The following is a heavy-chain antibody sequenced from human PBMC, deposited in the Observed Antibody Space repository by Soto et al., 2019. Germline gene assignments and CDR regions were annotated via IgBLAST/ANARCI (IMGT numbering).Heavy chain of an antibody. J-gene: IGHJ4*02. CDR1: NDSISPYY. V-gene: IGHV4-59*01. CDR3: TLYLPGAGGVGY. CDR2: IYYSGST. D-gene: IGHD6-19*01. Sequence: SETLSLTCTVSNDSISPYYWSWIRQPPGKGLEWIGFIYYSGSTTYNPSLKSRVTISLDRSRNQFSLNLISVTAADTAVYYCTLYLPGAGGVGYWGQGTLVTSPQ.